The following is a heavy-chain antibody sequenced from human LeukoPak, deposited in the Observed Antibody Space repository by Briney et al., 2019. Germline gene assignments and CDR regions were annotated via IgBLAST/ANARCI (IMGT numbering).Heavy chain of an antibody. CDR2: INHSGST. CDR1: GGSFSGYY. J-gene: IGHJ6*03. V-gene: IGHV4-34*01. D-gene: IGHD3-22*01. Sequence: SETLSLTCAVYGGSFSGYYWSWIRQPPGKGLEWIGEINHSGSTNYNPSLKSRVTISVDTSKNQFSLKLSSVTAADTAVYYCARGREYYDSSGYYYYYYYYMDVWGKGTTVTVSS. CDR3: ARGREYYDSSGYYYYYYYYMDV.